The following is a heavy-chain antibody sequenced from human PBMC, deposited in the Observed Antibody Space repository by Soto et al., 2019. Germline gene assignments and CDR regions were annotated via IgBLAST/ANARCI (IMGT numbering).Heavy chain of an antibody. J-gene: IGHJ5*02. CDR2: INHSGST. V-gene: IGHV4-34*01. D-gene: IGHD4-17*01. CDR1: GGSFSGYY. CDR3: ARGHYGDSTFDP. Sequence: SETLSLTCAVYGGSFSGYYWSWIRQPPGKGLEWIGEINHSGSTNYNPSLKNRVTISVDTSKNQFSLKLSSVTAADTAVYYCARGHYGDSTFDPWGQGTLVTVSS.